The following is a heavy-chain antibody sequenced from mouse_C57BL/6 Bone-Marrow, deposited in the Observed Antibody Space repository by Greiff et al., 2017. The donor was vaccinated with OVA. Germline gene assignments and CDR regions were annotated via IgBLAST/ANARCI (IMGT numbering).Heavy chain of an antibody. J-gene: IGHJ4*01. D-gene: IGHD1-1*01. Sequence: DVMLVESGGDLVKPGGSLKLSCAASGFTFSSYGMSWVRQTPGKRLEWVATISSGGSYTYYPDSVKGRFTFTGDNANNTLYLQMSSLTSEDAAVYCCARSYDSSCYYAMDYWGQGTTVTVSS. V-gene: IGHV5-6*02. CDR3: ARSYDSSCYYAMDY. CDR2: ISSGGSYT. CDR1: GFTFSSYG.